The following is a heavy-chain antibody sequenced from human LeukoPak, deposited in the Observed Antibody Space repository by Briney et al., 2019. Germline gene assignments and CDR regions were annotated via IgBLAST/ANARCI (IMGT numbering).Heavy chain of an antibody. V-gene: IGHV3-23*01. J-gene: IGHJ3*02. CDR1: GFTFSSYA. CDR3: AKPDSSGWYRLAFDI. CDR2: ISGSGGST. D-gene: IGHD6-19*01. Sequence: GRSLRLSCAASGFTFSSYAMSWVRQAPGKGLEWVSAISGSGGSTYYADSVKGRFTISRDNSKNTLYLQMNSLRAEDTAVYYCAKPDSSGWYRLAFDIWGQGTMVTVSS.